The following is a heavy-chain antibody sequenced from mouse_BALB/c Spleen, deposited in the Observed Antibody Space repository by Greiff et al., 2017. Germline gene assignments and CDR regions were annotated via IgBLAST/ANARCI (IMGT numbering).Heavy chain of an antibody. CDR3: ARYYYGSSPWFAY. CDR1: GFTFSSYA. Sequence: EVQRVESGGGLVKPGGSLKLSCAASGFTFSSYAMSWVRQSPEKRLEWVAEISSGGSYTYYPDTVTGRFTISRDNAKNTLYLEMSSLRSEDTAMYYCARYYYGSSPWFAYWGQGTLVTVSA. CDR2: ISSGGSYT. D-gene: IGHD1-1*01. J-gene: IGHJ3*01. V-gene: IGHV5-9-4*01.